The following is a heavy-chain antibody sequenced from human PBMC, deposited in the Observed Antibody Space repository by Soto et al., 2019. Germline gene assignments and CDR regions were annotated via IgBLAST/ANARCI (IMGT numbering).Heavy chain of an antibody. J-gene: IGHJ6*02. CDR3: ARSVPYYDFWSGYYPYYYGMDV. D-gene: IGHD3-3*01. Sequence: PSETLSLTCTVSGGSISSYYWSWIRQPPGKGLEWIGYIYYSGSTNYNPSLKSRVTISVDTSKNQFSLKLSSVTAADTAVYYCARSVPYYDFWSGYYPYYYGMDVWGQGTTVTVS. CDR2: IYYSGST. V-gene: IGHV4-59*01. CDR1: GGSISSYY.